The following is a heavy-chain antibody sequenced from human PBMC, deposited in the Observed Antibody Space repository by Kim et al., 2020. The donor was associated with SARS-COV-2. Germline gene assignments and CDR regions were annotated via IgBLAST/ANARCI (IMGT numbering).Heavy chain of an antibody. D-gene: IGHD2-2*01. CDR3: ARAAIVVVPAALGLGLYYYYYMDG. V-gene: IGHV4-34*01. CDR1: SGSFSGYY. CDR2: INHSGST. J-gene: IGHJ6*03. Sequence: SETLSLTCAVYSGSFSGYYWSWIRQPPGKGLEWIGEINHSGSTNYNPSLKSRVTISVDTSKNQFSLKLSSVTAADTAVYYCARAAIVVVPAALGLGLYYYYYMDGWGKGTTVTVSS.